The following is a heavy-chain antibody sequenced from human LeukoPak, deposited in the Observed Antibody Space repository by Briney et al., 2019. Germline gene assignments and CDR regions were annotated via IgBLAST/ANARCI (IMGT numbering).Heavy chain of an antibody. CDR1: GYTFTDYY. D-gene: IGHD5-18*01. CDR2: INPNSGGT. Sequence: GASVKVSCKTSGYTFTDYYMHWVRQAPGQGLEWMGRINPNSGGTNYAQKFQGRVTMTRDTSISTAYMELSRLRSDDTAVYYCARSREDTAMVTVYYWGQGTLVTVSS. CDR3: ARSREDTAMVTVYY. V-gene: IGHV1-2*06. J-gene: IGHJ4*02.